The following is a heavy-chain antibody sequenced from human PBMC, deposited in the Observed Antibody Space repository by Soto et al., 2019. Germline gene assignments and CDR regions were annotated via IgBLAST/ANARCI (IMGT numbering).Heavy chain of an antibody. CDR3: ARNPSPANDGDYPFDY. V-gene: IGHV3-21*01. Sequence: EVQLVESGGGLVKPGGSLRLSCAASGFTFSSYSMNWVRQAPGKGLEWVSSISSSSSYIYYADSVKGRFTISRDNAKNSLYLQMNTLRAEDTAVYYCARNPSPANDGDYPFDYWGQGTLVTVSS. CDR2: ISSSSSYI. D-gene: IGHD4-17*01. CDR1: GFTFSSYS. J-gene: IGHJ4*02.